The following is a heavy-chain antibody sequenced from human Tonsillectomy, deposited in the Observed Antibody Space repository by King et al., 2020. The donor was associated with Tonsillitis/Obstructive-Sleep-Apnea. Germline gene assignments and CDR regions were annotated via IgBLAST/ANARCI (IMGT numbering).Heavy chain of an antibody. D-gene: IGHD3-22*01. CDR2: INPNSGGT. V-gene: IGHV1-2*04. CDR1: GYTFTGYY. Sequence: VQLVESGAEVKKPGASVKVSCKASGYTFTGYYMHWVRQAPGQGLEWMGWINPNSGGTNYAQKFQGWVTMTRDTSISTAYMELSRLRSDDTAVYYCARECYYDSSGPTSNNWFDPWGQRTLVTVSS. J-gene: IGHJ5*02. CDR3: ARECYYDSSGPTSNNWFDP.